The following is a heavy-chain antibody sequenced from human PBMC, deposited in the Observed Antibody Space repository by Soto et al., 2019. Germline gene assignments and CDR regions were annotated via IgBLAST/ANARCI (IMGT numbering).Heavy chain of an antibody. J-gene: IGHJ3*01. CDR1: GDSVSSDITS. Sequence: QGQLQQSGPGLVKPSQTLSLTCAISGDSVSSDITSWNWIRQSPSRGLEWLGRTYYRSKWFHDYAASVKSRITINPDTSKNPFALELNSMTPEDTAVYYCARGNALDFWGQGTVVTVSS. V-gene: IGHV6-1*01. D-gene: IGHD3-10*01. CDR2: TYYRSKWFH. CDR3: ARGNALDF.